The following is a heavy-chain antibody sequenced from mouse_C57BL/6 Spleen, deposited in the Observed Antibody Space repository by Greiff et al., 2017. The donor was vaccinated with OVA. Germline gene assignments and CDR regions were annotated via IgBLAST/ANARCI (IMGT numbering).Heavy chain of an antibody. D-gene: IGHD2-1*01. CDR2: INPNYGTT. CDR1: GYSFTDYH. CDR3: ARGDGNYVRWVDY. V-gene: IGHV1-39*01. Sequence: VQLKESGPELVKPGASVKISCKASGYSFTDYHMNWVKQSTGKSLEWIGVINPNYGTTSYNQKFKGKATLTVDQSSSTAYMQLNRLTSEDSAVYDGARGDGNYVRWVDYWGKGTTLTVAS. J-gene: IGHJ2*01.